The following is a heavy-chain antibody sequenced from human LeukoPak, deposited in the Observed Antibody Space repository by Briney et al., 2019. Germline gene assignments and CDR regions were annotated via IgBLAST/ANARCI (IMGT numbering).Heavy chain of an antibody. D-gene: IGHD6-13*01. CDR1: GGSISSSSYY. CDR3: ARSESSSSWYWFDP. J-gene: IGHJ5*02. V-gene: IGHV4-39*01. CDR2: IHYGGST. Sequence: PSETLSLTCTVSGGSISSSSYYWGWIRQPPGKGLEWIGNIHYGGSTYYNPSLRSRVTVSVDTSKNQFSLKLSSVTAADTAVYYCARSESSSSWYWFDPWGQGTLVTVSS.